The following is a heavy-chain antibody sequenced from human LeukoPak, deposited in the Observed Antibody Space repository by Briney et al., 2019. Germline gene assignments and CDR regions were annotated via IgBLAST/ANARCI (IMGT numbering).Heavy chain of an antibody. V-gene: IGHV3-21*01. CDR1: GFIFSGYH. Sequence: GGSLRLSCAASGFIFSGYHMNWVRQAPGKGLEWVSSISSSSSSIYYAGSVKGRFTISRDNAKNFLYLQMNSLRAEDTAVYYCARETNYYDSLWGQGTLATVSS. D-gene: IGHD3-22*01. CDR2: ISSSSSSI. J-gene: IGHJ4*02. CDR3: ARETNYYDSL.